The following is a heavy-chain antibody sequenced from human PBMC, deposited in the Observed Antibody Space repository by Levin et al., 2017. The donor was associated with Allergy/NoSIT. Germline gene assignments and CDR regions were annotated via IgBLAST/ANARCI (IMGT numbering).Heavy chain of an antibody. D-gene: IGHD2-15*01. CDR1: GASIIGDNW. Sequence: GSLRLSCAVSGASIIGDNWWPWVRQPPGRGLEWIGEIYHTGATNYNPSLEGRVTISLDKSKNQLSLELTSVTAADTAIYYCAKDRPGGYHLTWGRGTMVTVSS. J-gene: IGHJ3*01. V-gene: IGHV4-4*02. CDR2: IYHTGAT. CDR3: AKDRPGGYHLT.